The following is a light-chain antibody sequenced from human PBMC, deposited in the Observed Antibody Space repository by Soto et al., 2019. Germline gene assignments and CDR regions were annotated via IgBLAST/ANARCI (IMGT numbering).Light chain of an antibody. CDR1: SSDVGGYNY. Sequence: QSVLTQPASVSGSPGQSITISCTGTSSDVGGYNYVSWYQQRPGKAPKRMIYDVSNGPSGVSNRFSGSKSGNTACLTISGLQAEDEADYYCRSYTSSSTLGVFGGGTKLTVL. CDR3: RSYTSSSTLGV. CDR2: DVS. V-gene: IGLV2-14*01. J-gene: IGLJ2*01.